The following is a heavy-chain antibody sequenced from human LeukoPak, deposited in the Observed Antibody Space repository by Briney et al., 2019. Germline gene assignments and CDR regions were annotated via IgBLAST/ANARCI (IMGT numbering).Heavy chain of an antibody. V-gene: IGHV3-30*18. Sequence: GGSLRLSCAASGFTFSSYGMHWVRQAPGKGLEWVAVISYDGSNKYYADSVKGRFTISRDNSKNTLYLQMNSLRAEDTAVYYCAKATYDSSGYIAYYFDYWGQGTLVTVSS. J-gene: IGHJ4*02. D-gene: IGHD3-22*01. CDR1: GFTFSSYG. CDR2: ISYDGSNK. CDR3: AKATYDSSGYIAYYFDY.